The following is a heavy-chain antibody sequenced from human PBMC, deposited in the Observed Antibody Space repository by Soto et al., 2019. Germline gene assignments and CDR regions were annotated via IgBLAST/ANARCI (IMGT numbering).Heavy chain of an antibody. Sequence: QVQLVQSGAEVKQSGASLKVSCKASGYDFTAYDINWVRQASGQGLEWMGWMNPINGAAGSARRFQGRVSMTRNTATGTAYLELTSLRSDDTAVYYCGRGPSPRAPAGGTPYYYGMDVWGQGTTVTVSS. J-gene: IGHJ6*02. CDR2: MNPINGAA. CDR1: GYDFTAYD. D-gene: IGHD6-13*01. V-gene: IGHV1-8*02. CDR3: GRGPSPRAPAGGTPYYYGMDV.